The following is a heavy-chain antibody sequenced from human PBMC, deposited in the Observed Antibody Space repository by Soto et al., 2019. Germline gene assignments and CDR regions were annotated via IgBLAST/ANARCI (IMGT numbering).Heavy chain of an antibody. CDR2: ISGSGGST. D-gene: IGHD4-17*01. J-gene: IGHJ4*02. Sequence: EVQLLESGGGLVQPGGSLRLSCAASGFTFSSYAMSWVRQAPGKGLEWVSAISGSGGSTYYADSVKGRFTISRDNSKNTLYLQMNSLRAEDTAVYYCAKEEFSGDYVGGPFDYWGQGTLVTVSS. CDR1: GFTFSSYA. CDR3: AKEEFSGDYVGGPFDY. V-gene: IGHV3-23*01.